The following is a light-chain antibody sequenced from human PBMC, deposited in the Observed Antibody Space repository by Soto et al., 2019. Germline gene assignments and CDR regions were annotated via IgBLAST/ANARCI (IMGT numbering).Light chain of an antibody. CDR2: GTS. CDR3: QQTFSTPLT. J-gene: IGKJ4*01. CDR1: QSISRY. Sequence: DIQMTQSPSSLSASVGDRVTIPCRASQSISRYLNWYQQKPGKAPNLLIYGTSNLKSGVPSRFSGSGSGTDFTLTISSLQPEDFATYYCQQTFSTPLTFGAGTKVEIK. V-gene: IGKV1-39*01.